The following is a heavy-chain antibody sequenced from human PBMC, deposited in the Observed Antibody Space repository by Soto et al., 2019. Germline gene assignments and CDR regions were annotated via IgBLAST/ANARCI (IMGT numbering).Heavy chain of an antibody. D-gene: IGHD3-16*01. J-gene: IGHJ5*02. V-gene: IGHV3-21*01. CDR2: ISSSSSYI. Sequence: EVQLVESGGGLVKPGGSLRLSCAASGFTFSSYSINWVRQAPGKGLEWVSSISSSSSYIYYADSVKGRFTISRDNAKNSLYLQMNSLRAEDTAVYYCAKGSRGLRTDRFDPWGQGTLVTVSS. CDR1: GFTFSSYS. CDR3: AKGSRGLRTDRFDP.